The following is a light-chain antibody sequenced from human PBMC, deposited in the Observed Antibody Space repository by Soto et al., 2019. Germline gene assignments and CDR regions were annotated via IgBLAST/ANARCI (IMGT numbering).Light chain of an antibody. J-gene: IGKJ1*01. CDR2: WAS. Sequence: DIVMTQSPDSLAASLGERATINCKSSQSVFHTSKSKNYLAWYQQKPGQPPKLLIYWASTREFGVPDRFSGSGSGTVFTLTITSLQAEDVAVYYCQQSYSTPVTFGQGTKVEIK. CDR3: QQSYSTPVT. V-gene: IGKV4-1*01. CDR1: QSVFHTSKSKNY.